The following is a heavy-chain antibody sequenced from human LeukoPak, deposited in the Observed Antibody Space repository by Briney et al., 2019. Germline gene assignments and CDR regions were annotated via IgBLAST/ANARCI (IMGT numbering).Heavy chain of an antibody. D-gene: IGHD3-10*01. CDR1: GFTFSSYG. CDR2: TSSDLNVK. Sequence: GGSLRLSCAASGFTFSSYGMHWVRQAPGKGLEWVTVTSSDLNVKLYADSVKGRFTISRDNSRSTLYLQMNSLRPEDTAIYYCAREGYYGSGSPPSLYFDYWGQGTLVTVSS. CDR3: AREGYYGSGSPPSLYFDY. V-gene: IGHV3-30*03. J-gene: IGHJ4*02.